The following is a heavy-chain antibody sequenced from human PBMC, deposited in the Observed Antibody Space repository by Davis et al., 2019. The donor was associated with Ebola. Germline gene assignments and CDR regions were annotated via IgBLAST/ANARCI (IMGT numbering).Heavy chain of an antibody. D-gene: IGHD3-3*02. V-gene: IGHV4-34*01. CDR1: GGSFSGYY. Sequence: SQTLSLTCAVYGGSFSGYYWSWIRQPPGKGLEWIGEINHSGSTNYNPSPKSRVTISVDTSKNQFSLKLSSVTAADTAVYYCAIFGVVIDYWGQGTLVTVSS. CDR3: AIFGVVIDY. J-gene: IGHJ4*02. CDR2: INHSGST.